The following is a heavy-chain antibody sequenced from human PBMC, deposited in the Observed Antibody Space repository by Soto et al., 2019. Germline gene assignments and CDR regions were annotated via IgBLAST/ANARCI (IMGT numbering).Heavy chain of an antibody. D-gene: IGHD2-21*01. CDR3: ARGWGYYFDL. Sequence: EVQLVESGGGLVQPGGSLRLSCTASGFTFNTYWMTWVRQAPGKGLEWVASIKHDGSDSWYVDSVKGRFIASRENAERVLLLQMESLRADDTAVYYCARGWGYYFDLWGQGTLVTVSS. J-gene: IGHJ4*02. CDR2: IKHDGSDS. V-gene: IGHV3-7*01. CDR1: GFTFNTYW.